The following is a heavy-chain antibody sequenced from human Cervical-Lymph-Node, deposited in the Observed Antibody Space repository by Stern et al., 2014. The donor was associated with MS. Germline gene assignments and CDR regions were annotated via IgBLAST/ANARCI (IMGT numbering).Heavy chain of an antibody. CDR3: ARHSSITGTTRHAFDI. D-gene: IGHD1-20*01. CDR1: GGSISSYY. CDR2: IYYSGST. V-gene: IGHV4-59*08. Sequence: QLQLQESGPGLVKPSETLSLTCTVSGGSISSYYWSWIRQPPGKGLEWIGYIYYSGSTNYNPSLKSRVTISVDTSKNQFSLTLSSVTAADTAVYYCARHSSITGTTRHAFDIWDQGTMVTVSS. J-gene: IGHJ3*02.